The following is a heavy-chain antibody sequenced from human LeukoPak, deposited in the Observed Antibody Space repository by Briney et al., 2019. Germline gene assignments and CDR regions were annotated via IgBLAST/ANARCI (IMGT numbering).Heavy chain of an antibody. CDR2: IIPILGIT. D-gene: IGHD7-27*01. Sequence: ASVKVSCKASGGTFSSYAISWVRQAPGQGLEWMGRIIPILGITNYAQKFQGRVTITADTSTNTAYMELSSLRSEDTAVYYCARDKSDDPGAFDYWGQGTLVTVSS. CDR1: GGTFSSYA. CDR3: ARDKSDDPGAFDY. V-gene: IGHV1-69*04. J-gene: IGHJ4*02.